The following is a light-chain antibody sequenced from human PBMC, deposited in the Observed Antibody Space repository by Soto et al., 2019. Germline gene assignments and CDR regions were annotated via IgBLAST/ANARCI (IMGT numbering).Light chain of an antibody. Sequence: QPVLTQPPSASGTPGQRVTISCSGSSPNIVGNTVKWYQQVPGTAPKLLIHGDTLRPSGVPDRFSGSKSGTSASLAISGRRSEDEAAYYCATWDDSLTVVVFGGGTKLTVL. J-gene: IGLJ2*01. CDR2: GDT. CDR3: ATWDDSLTVVV. CDR1: SPNIVGNT. V-gene: IGLV1-44*01.